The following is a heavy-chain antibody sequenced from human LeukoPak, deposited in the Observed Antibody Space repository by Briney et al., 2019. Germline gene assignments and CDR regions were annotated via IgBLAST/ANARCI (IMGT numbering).Heavy chain of an antibody. CDR3: ARGGITIFGVVSRFTYFDY. CDR2: IIPIFGTA. CDR1: GGTFSSYA. Sequence: SVKVSCKASGGTFSSYAISWVRQATGQGLEWMGGIIPIFGTANYAQKFQGRVTITTDESTSTAYMELSSLRSEDTAVYYCARGGITIFGVVSRFTYFDYWGQGTLVTVSS. J-gene: IGHJ4*02. V-gene: IGHV1-69*05. D-gene: IGHD3-3*01.